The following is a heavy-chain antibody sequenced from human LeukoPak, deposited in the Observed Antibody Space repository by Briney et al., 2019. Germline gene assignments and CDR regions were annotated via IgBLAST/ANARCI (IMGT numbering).Heavy chain of an antibody. V-gene: IGHV3-74*01. J-gene: IGHJ4*02. D-gene: IGHD6-13*01. Sequence: GGSLRLSCAASGFTFSSYWMHWVRRAPGKGLVWVSRINSDGSSTSYADSVKGRFTISRDNAKNTLYLQMNSLRAEDTAVYYCARDRDSSSWFTYFDYWGQGTLVTVSS. CDR3: ARDRDSSSWFTYFDY. CDR1: GFTFSSYW. CDR2: INSDGSST.